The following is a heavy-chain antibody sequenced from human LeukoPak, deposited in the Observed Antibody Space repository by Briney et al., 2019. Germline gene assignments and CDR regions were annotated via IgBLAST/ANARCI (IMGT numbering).Heavy chain of an antibody. CDR2: IYTSGST. D-gene: IGHD3-10*01. Sequence: PSQTLSLTCTVSGGSISSGSYYWSWIRQPAGKGLEWIGRIYTSGSTNYHPSLNSRVTKSVDTSKNQFSLKLSSVTSADTAVYXXXXXXXXXXMVRGVIITMGWFDPWGQGTLVTVSS. J-gene: IGHJ5*02. V-gene: IGHV4-61*02. CDR1: GGSISSGSYY. CDR3: XXXXXXXXMVRGVIITMGWFDP.